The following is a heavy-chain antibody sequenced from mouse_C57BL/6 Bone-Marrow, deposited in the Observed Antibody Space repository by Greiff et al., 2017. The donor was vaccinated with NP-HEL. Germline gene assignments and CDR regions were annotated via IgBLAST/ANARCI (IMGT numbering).Heavy chain of an antibody. Sequence: EVQLQQSGPVLVKPGASVKMSCKASGYTFTDYYMNWVKQSHGKSLEWIGVINPYNGGTSYNQKFKGKATLTVDKSSSTAYMELNSLTSEDSAVYYCARGGDSDLYWGQGTTLTVSS. J-gene: IGHJ2*01. V-gene: IGHV1-19*01. CDR2: INPYNGGT. CDR1: GYTFTDYY. CDR3: ARGGDSDLY.